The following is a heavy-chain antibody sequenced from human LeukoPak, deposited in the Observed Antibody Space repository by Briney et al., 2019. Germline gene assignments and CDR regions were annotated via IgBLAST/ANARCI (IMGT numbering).Heavy chain of an antibody. CDR2: ISGSGGST. V-gene: IGHV3-23*01. CDR3: AKDRMYYDILTGYYPICDFDY. D-gene: IGHD3-9*01. CDR1: GFTFSSYA. Sequence: PGGSLRLSCAASGFTFSSYAMSWVRQAPGKGLEWVSAISGSGGSTYYADSVKGRFTISRDNSKNTLYLQMNSLRAEDTAVYYCAKDRMYYDILTGYYPICDFDYWGQGTLVTVSS. J-gene: IGHJ4*02.